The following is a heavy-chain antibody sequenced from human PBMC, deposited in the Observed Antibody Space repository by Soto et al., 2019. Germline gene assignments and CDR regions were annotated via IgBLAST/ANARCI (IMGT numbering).Heavy chain of an antibody. CDR2: INAGNGDT. CDR1: GYSFSTFA. Sequence: QAQIVQSGAEVKKPGASARVSCKASGYSFSTFAIHWVRQAPGQRLEWMGWINAGNGDTKYSEKFQGRVTITGRTSASTAYMDLSSLRSEDTAVYYCATQGRTTTEFDFWGQGTLVTVSS. D-gene: IGHD4-4*01. J-gene: IGHJ4*02. CDR3: ATQGRTTTEFDF. V-gene: IGHV1-3*01.